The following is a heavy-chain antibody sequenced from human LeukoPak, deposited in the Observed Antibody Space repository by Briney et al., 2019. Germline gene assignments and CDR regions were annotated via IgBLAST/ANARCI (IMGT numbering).Heavy chain of an antibody. D-gene: IGHD6-19*01. Sequence: GGSLRLSCAASGFTFDDYAMHWVRQAPGKGLEWVSGISWNSGSIGYADSVKGRFTISRDNAKNSLYLQMNSLRAEDTALYYCAKDTAAVAVAALDYWGQGTLVTVSS. CDR3: AKDTAAVAVAALDY. CDR1: GFTFDDYA. V-gene: IGHV3-9*01. J-gene: IGHJ4*02. CDR2: ISWNSGSI.